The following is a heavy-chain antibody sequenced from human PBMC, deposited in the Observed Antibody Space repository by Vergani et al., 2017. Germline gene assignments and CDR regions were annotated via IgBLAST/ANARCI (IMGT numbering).Heavy chain of an antibody. CDR1: GFTLSNYD. CDR2: IQFDGSNQ. D-gene: IGHD3-10*01. CDR3: AKHVGGWGINY. V-gene: IGHV3-30*02. Sequence: QVQLVESGGGVVQRGGSLRLSCATSGFTLSNYDMQWIRQGPGKGLEFGAFIQFDGSNQYYADSVKGRFTLSRDFSKNALYLQMNSLRTDDTATYYCAKHVGGWGINYWGQETQVIVSS. J-gene: IGHJ4*02.